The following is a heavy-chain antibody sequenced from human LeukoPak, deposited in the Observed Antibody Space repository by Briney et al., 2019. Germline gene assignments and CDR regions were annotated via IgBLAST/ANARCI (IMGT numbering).Heavy chain of an antibody. CDR1: GGPVRSGSYS. J-gene: IGHJ6*01. D-gene: IGHD2-21*01. CDR3: VRRPRAYCYYGMDV. Sequence: SETLSLTCTVSGGPVRSGSYSWSWIRQPPGKGLEYIGYILYNGRTNYNPPLKSRVTIPVDKTKNHYSLKLSTVTAEDTAVYYCVRRPRAYCYYGMDVWGQGTTVTVS. CDR2: ILYNGRT. V-gene: IGHV4-61*03.